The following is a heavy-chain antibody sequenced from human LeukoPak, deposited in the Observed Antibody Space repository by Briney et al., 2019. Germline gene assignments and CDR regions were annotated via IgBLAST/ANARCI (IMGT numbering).Heavy chain of an antibody. J-gene: IGHJ4*02. V-gene: IGHV3-23*01. Sequence: GGSLRLSCAASGFTFSSYAMSWVRQAPGKGLEWVSAISGSGGSTYYADSVKGRFTISRDNSKNTLYLQMNSLRAEDTAVFYCARDPRPLAAAGTFDYWGQGTLVTVSS. D-gene: IGHD6-13*01. CDR1: GFTFSSYA. CDR3: ARDPRPLAAAGTFDY. CDR2: ISGSGGST.